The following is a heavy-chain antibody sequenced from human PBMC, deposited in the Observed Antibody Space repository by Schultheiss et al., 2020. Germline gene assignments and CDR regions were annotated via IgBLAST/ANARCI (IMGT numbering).Heavy chain of an antibody. Sequence: GGSLRLSCAASGFTFSSYGMHWVRQAPGKGLEWVAVIWYDGSNKYYADSVKGRFTISRDNSKNTLYLQMNSLRAEDTAVYYCAKDFGGRAGSGFDYWGQGTLVNVSS. CDR2: IWYDGSNK. CDR1: GFTFSSYG. CDR3: AKDFGGRAGSGFDY. V-gene: IGHV3-30*02. J-gene: IGHJ4*02. D-gene: IGHD3-16*01.